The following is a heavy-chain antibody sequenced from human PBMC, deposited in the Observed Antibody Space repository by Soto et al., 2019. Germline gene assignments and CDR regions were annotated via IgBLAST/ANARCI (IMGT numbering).Heavy chain of an antibody. J-gene: IGHJ4*02. CDR2: IVPIFGKA. V-gene: IGHV1-69*01. CDR1: GGTFSDSV. Sequence: QVQLVQSGPEVKKPGSSVKVSCKASGGTFSDSVTSWVRQAPGQGLEWMGGIVPIFGKANLAEKFQDRVTITADESTSTAYMELSSLRFDDLAVYYCARGRDGSNYYFDCWGQGTLVTVSS. CDR3: ARGRDGSNYYFDC. D-gene: IGHD3-10*01.